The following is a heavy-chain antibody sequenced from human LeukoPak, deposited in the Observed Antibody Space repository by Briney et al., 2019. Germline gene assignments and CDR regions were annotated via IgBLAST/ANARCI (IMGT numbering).Heavy chain of an antibody. CDR3: ARLPRCGGDCSPFDY. D-gene: IGHD2-21*02. CDR2: IYYSGST. Sequence: SDTLSLTCTVSGGSISSYYWSWIRRPPGKGLEWIGYIYYSGSTNYNPSLKSRVTISVDTSKSQFSLKLSSVTAADTAVYYCARLPRCGGDCSPFDYWGQGTLVTVSS. V-gene: IGHV4-59*07. J-gene: IGHJ4*02. CDR1: GGSISSYY.